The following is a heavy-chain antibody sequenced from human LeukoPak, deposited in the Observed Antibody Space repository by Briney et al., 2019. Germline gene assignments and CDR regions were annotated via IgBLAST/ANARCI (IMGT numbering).Heavy chain of an antibody. J-gene: IGHJ5*02. D-gene: IGHD4-11*01. Sequence: GGSLRLSCATSGFTFSRLGMQWVRQAPGKGLEWVAFIRYDGSNKYYADSVKGRFTISRDNSKNTLYLQMNSLRAEDTAVYYCAKDWDNYSNYGHWFDPWGQGTLVTVSS. CDR2: IRYDGSNK. CDR3: AKDWDNYSNYGHWFDP. V-gene: IGHV3-30*02. CDR1: GFTFSRLG.